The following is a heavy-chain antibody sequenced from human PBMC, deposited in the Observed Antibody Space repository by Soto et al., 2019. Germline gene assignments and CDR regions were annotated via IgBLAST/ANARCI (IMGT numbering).Heavy chain of an antibody. J-gene: IGHJ6*02. V-gene: IGHV1-69*12. CDR1: GGTFSNYA. CDR2: IVPIFGTT. CDR3: ARVEAVAGLYNYHGLDV. Sequence: QVQLVQSGAEVKKPGSSVKVSCKVSGGTFSNYAIDWVRLAPGHGLEWMGGIVPIFGTTYNTQKFQGRATITADDYTTTAYLEMSSLRSGDTAIYYCARVEAVAGLYNYHGLDVWGQGSAVTVSS. D-gene: IGHD6-19*01.